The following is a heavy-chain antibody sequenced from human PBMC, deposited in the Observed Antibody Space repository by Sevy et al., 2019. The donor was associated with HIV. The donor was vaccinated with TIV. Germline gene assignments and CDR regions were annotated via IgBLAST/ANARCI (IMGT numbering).Heavy chain of an antibody. CDR1: GYSISSGYY. CDR2: IYHSGST. Sequence: SETLSLTCAVSGYSISSGYYWGWIRQPPGKGLEWIGSIYHSGSTYYNPSLKSRVTISVDTSKNQFSLKLSSVTAADTAVYHCARGDIVVVPLYGMDVWGQGTTVTVSS. J-gene: IGHJ6*02. D-gene: IGHD2-2*01. CDR3: ARGDIVVVPLYGMDV. V-gene: IGHV4-38-2*01.